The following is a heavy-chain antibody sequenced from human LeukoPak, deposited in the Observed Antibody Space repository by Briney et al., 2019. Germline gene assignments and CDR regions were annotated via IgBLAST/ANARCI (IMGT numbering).Heavy chain of an antibody. CDR1: GFTFSSYS. V-gene: IGHV3-48*02. CDR2: ISSSISVI. J-gene: IGHJ3*02. Sequence: GGSLRLSCAASGFTFSSYSMNWVRQAPGKGLEWVSYISSSISVIYYADSGKGRFTISRDNAKNSLYLQMNSLRDEDTAVYYCARDQYSGHWYYALDIWGQGTMVTVSS. D-gene: IGHD6-19*01. CDR3: ARDQYSGHWYYALDI.